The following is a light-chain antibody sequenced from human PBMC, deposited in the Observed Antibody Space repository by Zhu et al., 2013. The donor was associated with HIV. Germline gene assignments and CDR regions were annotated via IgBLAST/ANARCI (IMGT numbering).Light chain of an antibody. CDR3: QQYGASPYT. CDR2: KAS. CDR1: QNINSE. V-gene: IGKV1-5*03. J-gene: IGKJ2*01. Sequence: DIQMTQSPSTLSASVGDRVTITCRASQNINSELAWYQQKPGRVPKLLIYKASSLESGVPSRFSGSGSGTEFTLTITRLEPEDFAAYYCQQYGASPYTFGQGTRLDI.